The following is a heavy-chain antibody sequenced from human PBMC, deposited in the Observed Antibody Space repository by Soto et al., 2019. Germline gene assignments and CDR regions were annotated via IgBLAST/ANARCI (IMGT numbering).Heavy chain of an antibody. CDR1: GYSISTGNW. D-gene: IGHD6-19*01. CDR2: IYYSGST. J-gene: IGHJ3*01. CDR3: VRKIGVAGTMGDAFDL. V-gene: IGHV4-28*01. Sequence: QVQLQESGPGLVRPSDTLSLTCAVSGYSISTGNWWGWIRQHPGKGLEWIGYIYYSGSTYYNPSLKSRVTMSVDTSKNQFSLTLSSVTAIDTAVYYCVRKIGVAGTMGDAFDLWGQGTMVTVSS.